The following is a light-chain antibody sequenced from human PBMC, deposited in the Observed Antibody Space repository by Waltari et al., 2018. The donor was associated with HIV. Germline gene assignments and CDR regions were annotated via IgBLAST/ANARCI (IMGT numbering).Light chain of an antibody. CDR2: EVS. V-gene: IGLV2-23*02. Sequence: QSALTQPASVSGSPGQSITISCTGTSSDVGSYNVVSWYQQHPGKAPKLMIYEVSKRTSGVSNRFSGSESGNTASLTICGLQAEDEADYHCCSYAGSSTYVVVGGGTKLTVL. CDR3: CSYAGSSTYVV. J-gene: IGLJ2*01. CDR1: SSDVGSYNV.